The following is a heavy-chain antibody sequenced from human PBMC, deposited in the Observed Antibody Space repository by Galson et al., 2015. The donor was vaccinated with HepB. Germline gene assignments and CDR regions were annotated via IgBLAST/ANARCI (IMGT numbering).Heavy chain of an antibody. J-gene: IGHJ5*02. CDR3: ARITGTWGGWHDP. D-gene: IGHD1/OR15-1a*01. CDR1: GYSFTIFW. Sequence: QSGAEVKKPGESLRISCKASGYSFTIFWITWVRQMPGKGLEWMGTIDPNDYYTNYSPSFQGHVTISVDNSISTAYLEWSSLKASDTAMYYCARITGTWGGWHDPWGQGTLVTVSS. CDR2: IDPNDYYT. V-gene: IGHV5-10-1*01.